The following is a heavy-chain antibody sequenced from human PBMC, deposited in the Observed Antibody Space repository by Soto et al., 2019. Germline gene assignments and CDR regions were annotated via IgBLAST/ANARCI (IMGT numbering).Heavy chain of an antibody. CDR1: GGPMRNYF. CDR3: AAGEASSRNLAPYYLDF. D-gene: IGHD6-13*01. CDR2: IHYSGTT. J-gene: IGHJ4*02. Sequence: SETLSLTCTVSGGPMRNYFWTWIRQPPGKGLEWIGYIHYSGTTSFFPSYNPSLRSRVTISEDTSKNQFSLKLLSVTTADTAVYFCAAGEASSRNLAPYYLDFWGQGTLVTVSS. V-gene: IGHV4-59*01.